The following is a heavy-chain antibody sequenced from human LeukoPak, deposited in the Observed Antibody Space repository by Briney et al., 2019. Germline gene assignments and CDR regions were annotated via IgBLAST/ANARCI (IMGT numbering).Heavy chain of an antibody. Sequence: GESLKISCKGSGCSFTSYWIGWVRQMPGKGLEWMGIIYPGDSDTRYSPSFQGQVTISADKSISTAYLQWSSLKASDTAMYYCASAGDSSGYYYFSAFDIWGQGTMVTVSS. D-gene: IGHD3-22*01. V-gene: IGHV5-51*01. J-gene: IGHJ3*02. CDR2: IYPGDSDT. CDR3: ASAGDSSGYYYFSAFDI. CDR1: GCSFTSYW.